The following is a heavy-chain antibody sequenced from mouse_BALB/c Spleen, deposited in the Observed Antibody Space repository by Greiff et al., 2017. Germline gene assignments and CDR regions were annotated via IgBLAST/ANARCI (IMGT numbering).Heavy chain of an antibody. CDR3: ARNSYRYDFYAMDY. D-gene: IGHD2-14*01. V-gene: IGHV2-2*02. CDR1: GFSLTSYG. CDR2: IWSGGST. J-gene: IGHJ4*01. Sequence: QVQLKESGPGLVQPSQSLSITCTVSGFSLTSYGVHWVRQSPGKGLEWLGVIWSGGSTDYNAAFISRLSISKDNSKSQVFFKMNSLQANDTAIYYCARNSYRYDFYAMDYWGQGTSVTVSS.